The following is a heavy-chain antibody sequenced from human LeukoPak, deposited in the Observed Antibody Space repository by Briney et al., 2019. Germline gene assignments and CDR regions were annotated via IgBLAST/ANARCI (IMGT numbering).Heavy chain of an antibody. CDR3: AKTSDQLLYSKFDF. CDR1: GFTFSFYG. V-gene: IGHV3-30*02. Sequence: AGGSLRLSCATSGFTFSFYGMHWVRQAPGKGLEWVAFIQYDGSYKFYADSVQGRFSIFRDNSKNTLFLQMNSLRAEDTAVYDCAKTSDQLLYSKFDFWGQGTLVTVSS. J-gene: IGHJ4*02. D-gene: IGHD2-2*02. CDR2: IQYDGSYK.